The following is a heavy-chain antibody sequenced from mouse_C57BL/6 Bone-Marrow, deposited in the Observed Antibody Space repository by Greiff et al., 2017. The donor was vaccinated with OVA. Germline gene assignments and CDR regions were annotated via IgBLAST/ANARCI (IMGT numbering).Heavy chain of an antibody. D-gene: IGHD2-4*01. V-gene: IGHV1-18*01. CDR1: GYTFTDYN. J-gene: IGHJ4*01. Sequence: VQLQQSGPELVKPGASVKIPCKASGYTFTDYNMDWVKQSHGKSLEWIRDINPNNGGTIYNQKFKGKATLTVDKSSSTAYMELRSLTSEDTAVYYCARSMITTDYYYAMDYWGQGTSVTVSS. CDR3: ARSMITTDYYYAMDY. CDR2: INPNNGGT.